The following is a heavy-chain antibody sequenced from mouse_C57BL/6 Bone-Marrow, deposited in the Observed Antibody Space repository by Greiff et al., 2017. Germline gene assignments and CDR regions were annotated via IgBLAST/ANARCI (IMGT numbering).Heavy chain of an antibody. Sequence: VQLQESDAELVKPGASVKISCKASGYTFTDHTIHWMKQRPEQGLEWIGYIYPRDGSTKYNEKFKGKATLTADKSSSTAYMQLNRLTSEDSAVYCCARWRTSYYFDYWGQGTTLTVSS. CDR2: IYPRDGST. CDR3: ARWRTSYYFDY. J-gene: IGHJ2*01. CDR1: GYTFTDHT. V-gene: IGHV1-78*01.